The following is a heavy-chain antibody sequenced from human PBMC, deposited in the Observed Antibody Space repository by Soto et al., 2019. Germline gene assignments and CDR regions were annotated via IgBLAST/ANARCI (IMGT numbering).Heavy chain of an antibody. CDR2: INHSGST. D-gene: IGHD7-27*01. CDR3: ARGWGRIFDY. Sequence: QVELQPGGPGLLKPLGTLSLPCAVLGGAFSGYYRSWIRQPPGKGLEWIGEINHSGSTNYNPSLKSRVTISADTSKNQFSLKLSSVTAADTAVYYCARGWGRIFDYWGQGTLVTVSS. CDR1: GGAFSGYY. J-gene: IGHJ4*02. V-gene: IGHV4-34*01.